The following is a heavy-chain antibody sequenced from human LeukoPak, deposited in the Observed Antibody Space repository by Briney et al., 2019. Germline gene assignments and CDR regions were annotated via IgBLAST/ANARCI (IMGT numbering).Heavy chain of an antibody. CDR3: ARVTGAYYDSSGHLDY. D-gene: IGHD3-22*01. V-gene: IGHV1-18*01. CDR1: GYTFTSYG. Sequence: ASVKVSCTASGYTFTSYGISWVRQAPGQGLEWMGWISAYNGNTNYAQKLQGRVTMTTDTSTSTAYMELRSLRSDDTAVYYCARVTGAYYDSSGHLDYWGQGTLVTVSS. J-gene: IGHJ4*02. CDR2: ISAYNGNT.